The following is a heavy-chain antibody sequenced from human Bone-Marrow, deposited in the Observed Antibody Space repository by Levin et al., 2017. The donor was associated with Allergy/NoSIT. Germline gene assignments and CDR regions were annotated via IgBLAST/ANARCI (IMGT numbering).Heavy chain of an antibody. Sequence: TGGSLRLSCAASGFTFSSYAMHWVRQAPGKGLEWVAVISYDGSNKYYADSVKGRFTISRDNSKNTLYLQMNSLRAEDTAVYYCLELRVDYWGQGTLVTVSS. D-gene: IGHD3-10*01. J-gene: IGHJ4*02. CDR3: LELRVDY. CDR1: GFTFSSYA. V-gene: IGHV3-30-3*01. CDR2: ISYDGSNK.